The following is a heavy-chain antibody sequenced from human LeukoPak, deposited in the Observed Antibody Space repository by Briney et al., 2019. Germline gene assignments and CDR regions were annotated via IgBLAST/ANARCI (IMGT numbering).Heavy chain of an antibody. CDR2: IRSKANSYAT. J-gene: IGHJ4*02. Sequence: PGGSLRLSCAASGFTFSGSAMHWVRQASGKGLEWVGRIRSKANSYATAYAASVKGRFTISRDDSKNTAYLQMNSLKTEDTAVYYCASGVGATRRFDYWGQGTLVTVSS. CDR1: GFTFSGSA. V-gene: IGHV3-73*01. D-gene: IGHD1-26*01. CDR3: ASGVGATRRFDY.